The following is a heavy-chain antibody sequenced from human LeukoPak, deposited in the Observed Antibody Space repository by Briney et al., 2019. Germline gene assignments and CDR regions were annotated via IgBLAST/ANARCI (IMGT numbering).Heavy chain of an antibody. CDR3: ASNSGIAVAGAFDI. V-gene: IGHV1-69*13. CDR1: GGTFSSYA. J-gene: IGHJ3*02. Sequence: TVKVSCRASGGTFSSYAISWVRQAPGQGLEWMGGIIPIFGTANYAQKFQGRVTITADESTSTAYMELSSLRSEDTAVYYCASNSGIAVAGAFDIWGQGTMVTVSS. CDR2: IIPIFGTA. D-gene: IGHD6-19*01.